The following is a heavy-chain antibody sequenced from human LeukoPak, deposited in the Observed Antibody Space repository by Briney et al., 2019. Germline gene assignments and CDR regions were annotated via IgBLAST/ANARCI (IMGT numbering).Heavy chain of an antibody. CDR3: ARVRDYDSSGYELIDY. Sequence: PSETLSLTRTVSGGSIRSGGNYWNWIRQHPGRGLEWIGYISYTGNTYYNPSLKSRVTMSLDTSKNQFSLKLRSVTAADTAVYYCARVRDYDSSGYELIDYWGQGTLVTVSS. CDR1: GGSIRSGGNY. J-gene: IGHJ4*02. D-gene: IGHD3-22*01. V-gene: IGHV4-31*03. CDR2: ISYTGNT.